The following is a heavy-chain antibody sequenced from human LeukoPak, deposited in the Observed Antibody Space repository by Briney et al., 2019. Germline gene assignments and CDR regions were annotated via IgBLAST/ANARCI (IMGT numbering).Heavy chain of an antibody. D-gene: IGHD3-22*01. CDR1: GFTFSSYG. J-gene: IGHJ4*02. V-gene: IGHV3-64*01. CDR2: ISSNGDST. CDR3: ARASSYYYDSSGYYVFAY. Sequence: GGSLRLSCAASGFTFSSYGMHWVRQAPGKGLEYVSAISSNGDSTYYANSVKGRFTISRDNSKNTLYLQMGSLRAEDMAVYYCARASSYYYDSSGYYVFAYWGQGTLVTVSS.